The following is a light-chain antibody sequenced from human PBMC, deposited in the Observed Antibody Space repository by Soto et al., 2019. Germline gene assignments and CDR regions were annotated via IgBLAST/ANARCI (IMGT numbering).Light chain of an antibody. Sequence: QSVLTQPRSGSGSPGQSVTISCTGTSNDVGDYDYVSWYQQYPGKAPKLIIYDVNKRPSGVPDRFSGSKSGNTASLTISALQAEDEADYYCCSYAGGYTFVFGTGTKLTVL. CDR2: DVN. CDR1: SNDVGDYDY. CDR3: CSYAGGYTFV. J-gene: IGLJ1*01. V-gene: IGLV2-11*01.